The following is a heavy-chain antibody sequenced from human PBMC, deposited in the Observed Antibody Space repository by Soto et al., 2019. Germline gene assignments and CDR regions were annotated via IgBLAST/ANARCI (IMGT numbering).Heavy chain of an antibody. V-gene: IGHV1-69*01. CDR2: IIPIFGTA. Sequence: QVQLVQSGAEVKKPGSSVKVSCTASGGTFSSYAISWVRQAPGQGLEWMGGIIPIFGTANYAQKFQGRVTITADDSTSTAYMELSSLRSEDTAVYYCIPIHYDILTGQLPQHWGQGTLVTVSS. CDR1: GGTFSSYA. D-gene: IGHD3-9*01. CDR3: IPIHYDILTGQLPQH. J-gene: IGHJ1*01.